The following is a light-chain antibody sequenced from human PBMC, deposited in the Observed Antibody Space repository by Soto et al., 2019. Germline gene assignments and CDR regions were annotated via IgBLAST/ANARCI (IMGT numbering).Light chain of an antibody. V-gene: IGKV1-5*01. Sequence: DIQMTQSPSILSASVGDRVTITCRSSQTITNWLAWYQQKPGKAPRLLIYDASSLESWVPSRFSGSGSGTEFTLTISSLQSEDFAVYYCQQGGTFGQGTRLEIK. CDR3: QQGGT. CDR2: DAS. CDR1: QTITNW. J-gene: IGKJ5*01.